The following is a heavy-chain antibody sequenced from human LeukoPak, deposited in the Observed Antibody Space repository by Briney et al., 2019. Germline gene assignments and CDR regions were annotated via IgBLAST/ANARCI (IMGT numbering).Heavy chain of an antibody. CDR1: GFTFSSYS. D-gene: IGHD1-26*01. J-gene: IGHJ4*02. CDR3: ARELLGRRARDY. CDR2: ISSSSSYI. Sequence: GGSLRLSCAASGFTFSSYSMNWVRQAPGKGLEWVSSISSSSSYIYYADSVKGRFTISRDNAKNSLYLQMNSLRAEDTAVYYCARELLGRRARDYWGQGTLVTVSS. V-gene: IGHV3-21*01.